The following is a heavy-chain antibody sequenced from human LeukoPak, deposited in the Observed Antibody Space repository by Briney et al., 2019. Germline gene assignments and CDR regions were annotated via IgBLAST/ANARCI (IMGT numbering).Heavy chain of an antibody. CDR3: ASLSNPDAFDI. Sequence: ASVEVSCKASGYTFTGYYMHWVRQAPGQGLEWMGRVNPNSGVTHYAQEFQGRVTMTRDTSISTAYMELSRLRSDDTAVYYCASLSNPDAFDIWGQGTMVTVSS. J-gene: IGHJ3*02. CDR1: GYTFTGYY. V-gene: IGHV1-2*06. D-gene: IGHD2/OR15-2a*01. CDR2: VNPNSGVT.